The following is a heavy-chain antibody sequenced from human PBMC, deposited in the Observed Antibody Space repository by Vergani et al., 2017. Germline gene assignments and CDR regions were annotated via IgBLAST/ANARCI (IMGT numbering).Heavy chain of an antibody. CDR2: LSASDRRT. V-gene: IGHV3-23*01. Sequence: EVQLLESGGGLAQPGGSLRLSCAASGFTFIMHAMSWVRQAPGKGLEWVSTLSASDRRTHYADSVKGRFTISRDNTKNSLYLQMNSLRGEDTAVYYCARDPEHGAIDYWGQGTLVTVSS. D-gene: IGHD4-17*01. J-gene: IGHJ4*02. CDR3: ARDPEHGAIDY. CDR1: GFTFIMHA.